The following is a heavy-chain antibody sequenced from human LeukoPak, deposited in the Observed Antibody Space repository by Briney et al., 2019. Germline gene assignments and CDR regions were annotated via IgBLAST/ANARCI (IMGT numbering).Heavy chain of an antibody. Sequence: GGSLRLSCAASGFTFTNYWMSWVRQAPGKGLEWVANIKQDGSEKYYVDSVKGRFTISRDNAKNSLYLQMNSLRAGDTAVYYCARGTGRSWGQGTLVTVSS. D-gene: IGHD6-6*01. J-gene: IGHJ4*02. V-gene: IGHV3-7*01. CDR1: GFTFTNYW. CDR3: ARGTGRS. CDR2: IKQDGSEK.